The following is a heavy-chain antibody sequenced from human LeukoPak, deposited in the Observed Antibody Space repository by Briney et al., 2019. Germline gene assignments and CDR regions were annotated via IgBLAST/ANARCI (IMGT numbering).Heavy chain of an antibody. CDR3: ARGPYCSSTSCYGYYMDV. D-gene: IGHD2-2*01. Sequence: PGGSLRLSCAASGFTFSSYSMNWVRQAPGKGLEWVSSISSSSSYIYYADSVKGRFTISRDNAKNSLYLQMNSLRAEDTAVYYCARGPYCSSTSCYGYYMDVWGKGTTVTVSS. CDR2: ISSSSSYI. CDR1: GFTFSSYS. J-gene: IGHJ6*03. V-gene: IGHV3-21*01.